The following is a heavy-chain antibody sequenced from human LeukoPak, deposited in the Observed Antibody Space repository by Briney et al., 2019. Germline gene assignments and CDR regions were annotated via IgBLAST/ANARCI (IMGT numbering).Heavy chain of an antibody. V-gene: IGHV1-69*01. D-gene: IGHD6-6*01. CDR2: IIPIFGTA. J-gene: IGHJ4*02. CDR3: AREYSSSSLPDY. Sequence: GASVKVSCKASGGTFSSYAISWVRQAPGQGLEWMGGIIPIFGTANYAQKFQGRVTITADESTSTAYMELSSLRSEDTAVYHCAREYSSSSLPDYWGQGTLVTVSS. CDR1: GGTFSSYA.